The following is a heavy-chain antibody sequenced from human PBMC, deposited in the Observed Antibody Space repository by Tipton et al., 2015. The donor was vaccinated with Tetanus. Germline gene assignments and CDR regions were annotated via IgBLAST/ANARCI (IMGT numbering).Heavy chain of an antibody. D-gene: IGHD7-27*01. CDR1: GFTFSSYA. Sequence: SLRLSCAASGFTFSSYAMSWVRQAPGKGLEWVSGISGSGGTTNYADSVKGRFTISRDNSKNTLYLQMNSLRAEDTAVYYCARLGRNSLGAFDVWGQGTLVSVSS. CDR2: ISGSGGTT. V-gene: IGHV3-23*01. CDR3: ARLGRNSLGAFDV. J-gene: IGHJ3*01.